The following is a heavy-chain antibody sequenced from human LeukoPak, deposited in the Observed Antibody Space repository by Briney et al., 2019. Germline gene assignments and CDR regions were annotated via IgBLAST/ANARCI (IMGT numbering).Heavy chain of an antibody. V-gene: IGHV4-61*01. CDR1: GGSISSSSYY. J-gene: IGHJ3*02. Sequence: PSETLSLTCTVSGGSISSSSYYWSWIRQPPGEGLEWIGYISNGGSTNYNPSLKSRVTISVDTSKNQLSLKLTSVTAADTAVYHCVRLQPNTGEWAFDIWGHGTLVSVSS. CDR3: VRLQPNTGEWAFDI. CDR2: ISNGGST. D-gene: IGHD1-1*01.